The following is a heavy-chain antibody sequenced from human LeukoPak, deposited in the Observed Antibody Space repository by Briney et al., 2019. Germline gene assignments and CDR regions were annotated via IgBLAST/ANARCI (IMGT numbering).Heavy chain of an antibody. CDR3: ARVDPLDGGNYFDY. CDR1: GGSFSGYY. V-gene: IGHV4-34*01. D-gene: IGHD4-23*01. J-gene: IGHJ4*02. CDR2: INHSGST. Sequence: SETLSLTCAVYGGSFSGYYWSWIRQPPGKGLEWIGEINHSGSTNYNPSLKSRVTISVDTSKNQFSLKLSSVTAADTAVYYCARVDPLDGGNYFDYWGQGTLVTVSS.